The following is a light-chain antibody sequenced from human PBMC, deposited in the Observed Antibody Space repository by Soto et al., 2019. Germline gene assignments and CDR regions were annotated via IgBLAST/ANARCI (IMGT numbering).Light chain of an antibody. CDR2: DAS. J-gene: IGKJ1*01. CDR3: QQYNSYSWT. V-gene: IGKV1-5*01. CDR1: QSISSW. Sequence: DIQMTQSPSTLSASVGDRVTITCRASQSISSWLAWYQQKPGKAPNLLIYDASSLESGVPSRFSGSGSGTEFTLTISSLQPDDLATYYCQQYNSYSWTFGQGTKVDIK.